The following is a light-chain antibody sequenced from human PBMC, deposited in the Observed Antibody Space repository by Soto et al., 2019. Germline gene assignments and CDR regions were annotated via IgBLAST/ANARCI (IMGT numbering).Light chain of an antibody. Sequence: SYELTQPPSVSVAPGQTARITCGGNNIGSKSVHWCQQKPGQAPVLVVYDDSDRPSGIPERFSGSNSGNTATLTISRVEAGDEADYYCQVWDGSSPYVFGTGTKLTVL. CDR1: NIGSKS. CDR2: DDS. CDR3: QVWDGSSPYV. J-gene: IGLJ1*01. V-gene: IGLV3-21*02.